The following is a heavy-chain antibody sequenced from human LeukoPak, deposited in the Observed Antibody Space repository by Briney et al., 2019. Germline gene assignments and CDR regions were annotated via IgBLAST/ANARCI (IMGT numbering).Heavy chain of an antibody. CDR3: ARERHLLDGSGSYYNVRRYNMDV. Sequence: SETLSLTCAVYGGSFSGYYWSWIRQPPGKGLEWIGEINHSGSTNYNPTLKSRVTISVDTSKNQFSLKLSSVTAADTAVYYCARERHLLDGSGSYYNVRRYNMDVWGKGTTVTVSS. CDR1: GGSFSGYY. J-gene: IGHJ6*03. D-gene: IGHD3-10*01. V-gene: IGHV4-34*01. CDR2: INHSGST.